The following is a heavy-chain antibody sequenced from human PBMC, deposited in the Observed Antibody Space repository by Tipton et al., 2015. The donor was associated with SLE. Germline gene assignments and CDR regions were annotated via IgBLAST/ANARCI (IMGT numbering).Heavy chain of an antibody. CDR3: ARALQNYFDY. Sequence: TLSLTCAVYGGSFSGYYWSWIRQPPGKGLEWIGEINHSGSTNYNPSLKSRVAISLDTSKNQFSLKLSSVTAADTAVYYCARALQNYFDYWGQGTLVTVSS. CDR2: INHSGST. J-gene: IGHJ4*02. CDR1: GGSFSGYY. V-gene: IGHV4-34*01.